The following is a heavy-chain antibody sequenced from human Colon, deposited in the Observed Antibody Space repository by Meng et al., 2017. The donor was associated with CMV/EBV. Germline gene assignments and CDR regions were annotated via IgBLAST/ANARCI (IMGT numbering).Heavy chain of an antibody. J-gene: IGHJ6*02. Sequence: FTFSAYWMHWVRQAPGKGLVWVSHINGDGSNTSYADSVRGRFTISRDNAKNTLYLQMSSLRVEDTAVYYCATSMLRGLSRSYYPMDVWGQGTTVTVSS. D-gene: IGHD3-10*01. CDR2: INGDGSNT. CDR3: ATSMLRGLSRSYYPMDV. V-gene: IGHV3-74*01. CDR1: FTFSAYW.